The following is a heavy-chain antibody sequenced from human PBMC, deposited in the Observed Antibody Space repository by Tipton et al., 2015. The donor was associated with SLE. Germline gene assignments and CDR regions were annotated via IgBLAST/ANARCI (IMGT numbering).Heavy chain of an antibody. V-gene: IGHV4-38-2*02. CDR1: GYSISSNYY. J-gene: IGHJ5*02. CDR2: HYYTGTT. CDR3: ARGVAATGPWELDRFDP. Sequence: TLSLTRTVSGYSISSNYYWGWIRQSPGKGLEWIGSHYYTGTTHYNPTLRSRVIISLDTSKNQFSLKVISVTAADTAVYYCARGVAATGPWELDRFDPWGHGTLVTVSS. D-gene: IGHD4-23*01.